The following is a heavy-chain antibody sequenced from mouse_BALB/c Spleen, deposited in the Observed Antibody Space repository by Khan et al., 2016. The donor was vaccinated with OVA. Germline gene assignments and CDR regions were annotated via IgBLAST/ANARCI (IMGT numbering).Heavy chain of an antibody. Sequence: QVQLKQSGPGLVQPSQSLSITCTVSGFSLTNYGVHWVRQSPGKGLEWLGMIWSGGSTDYNATFISRLSISKDNSKSQVFFKMNSMEGNDTAIDYCARNRNGYFDYWGQGTTLTVSS. CDR1: GFSLTNYG. V-gene: IGHV2-2*02. D-gene: IGHD1-1*02. CDR3: ARNRNGYFDY. CDR2: IWSGGST. J-gene: IGHJ2*01.